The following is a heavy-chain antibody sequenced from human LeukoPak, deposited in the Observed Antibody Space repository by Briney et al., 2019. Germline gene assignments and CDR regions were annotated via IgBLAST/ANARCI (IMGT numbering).Heavy chain of an antibody. Sequence: SETLSLTCTVSGGSISSSIYYWGWIRQPPGKGLEWIGSIYYSGSTCYNPSLKSRVTISVDTSKNQFSLRLSSVTAADTAVYYCARHGKLTGGNFDYRGQGTLVTVSS. J-gene: IGHJ4*02. CDR2: IYYSGST. V-gene: IGHV4-39*01. CDR1: GGSISSSIYY. CDR3: ARHGKLTGGNFDY. D-gene: IGHD7-27*01.